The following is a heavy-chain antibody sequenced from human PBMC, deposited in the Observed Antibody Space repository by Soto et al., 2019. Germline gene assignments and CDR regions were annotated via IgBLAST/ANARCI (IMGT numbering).Heavy chain of an antibody. Sequence: SETLSLTCAVSGYSISSGYYWGWIRQPPGKGPEWIGSIYRSGSTYYNPSLKSRVTISVDTSKNQFSLKLSSVTAADTAVYYCAREYDSSGYFDYWGQGTLVTVSS. CDR2: IYRSGST. J-gene: IGHJ4*02. CDR3: AREYDSSGYFDY. CDR1: GYSISSGYY. D-gene: IGHD3-22*01. V-gene: IGHV4-38-2*02.